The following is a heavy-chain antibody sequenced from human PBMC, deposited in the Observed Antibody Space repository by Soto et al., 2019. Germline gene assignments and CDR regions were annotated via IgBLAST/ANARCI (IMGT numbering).Heavy chain of an antibody. CDR2: IIPIFGTA. CDR1: GGTFSSYA. D-gene: IGHD3-22*01. CDR3: ARASQMVVVLNAFDI. V-gene: IGHV1-69*13. Sequence: SVKVSCKASGGTFSSYAISWVRQAPGQGLEWMGGIIPIFGTANYAQKFQGRVTITADESTSTAYMELSSLRSEDTAVYYCARASQMVVVLNAFDIWGQGTMVTVSS. J-gene: IGHJ3*02.